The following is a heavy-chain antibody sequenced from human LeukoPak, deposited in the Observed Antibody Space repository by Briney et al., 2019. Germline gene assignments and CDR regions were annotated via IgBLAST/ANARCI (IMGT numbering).Heavy chain of an antibody. CDR2: IYWDDDR. D-gene: IGHD6-19*01. CDR3: ARQSEDVGAVAYY. V-gene: IGHV2-5*02. CDR1: GFSLSTSGVG. Sequence: ESGPTLVKPTQTLTLTCTFSGFSLSTSGVGVRWIRQPPGKALEWLAVIYWDDDRSYSPSLKSRLNIPKDTSKNQVVLIMTNMDPVDTATYYCARQSEDVGAVAYYWGQGTLVTVSS. J-gene: IGHJ4*02.